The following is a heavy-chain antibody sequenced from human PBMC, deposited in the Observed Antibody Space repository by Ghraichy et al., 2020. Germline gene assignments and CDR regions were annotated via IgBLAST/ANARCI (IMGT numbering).Heavy chain of an antibody. J-gene: IGHJ5*01. CDR2: IHYSGSA. CDR1: GGSISRTSYY. CDR3: ARASYQFDSWFDS. Sequence: SETLSLTCTVSGGSISRTSYYWDWIRQPPGKGLEWIGSIHYSGSAYYNPSLKSRVTISVDTSKNQFSLKLPSVTAADTAVYYCARASYQFDSWFDSWGQGTLVTVSS. D-gene: IGHD2-2*01. V-gene: IGHV4-39*01.